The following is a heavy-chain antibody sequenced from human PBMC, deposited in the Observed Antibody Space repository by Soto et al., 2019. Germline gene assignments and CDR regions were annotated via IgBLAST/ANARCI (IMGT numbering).Heavy chain of an antibody. CDR2: IYWDDDK. CDR1: GFSLSTSGVG. J-gene: IGHJ6*03. CDR3: AHRRGVSRPGGYYYYYMDV. V-gene: IGHV2-5*02. Sequence: SGPTLVNPTQTLTLTCTFSGFSLSTSGVGVGWIRQPPGKALDWLALIYWDDDKRYSPSLKSRLTITKDTSKNQVVLTMTNMDPVDTATYYCAHRRGVSRPGGYYYYYMDVWGKGTTVTVSS. D-gene: IGHD3-10*01.